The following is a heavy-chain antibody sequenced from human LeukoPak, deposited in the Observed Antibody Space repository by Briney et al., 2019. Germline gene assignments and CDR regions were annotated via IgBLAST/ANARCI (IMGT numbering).Heavy chain of an antibody. J-gene: IGHJ4*02. CDR2: IIPILGIA. V-gene: IGHV1-69*04. CDR1: GGTFSSYA. Sequence: SVKVSCKASGGTFSSYAISWVRQAPGQGLEWMGRIIPILGIANYAQKFQGRATITADKSTSTAYMELSSLRSEDTAVYYCAGIDYYDSSGPYYFDYWGQGTLVTVSS. CDR3: AGIDYYDSSGPYYFDY. D-gene: IGHD3-22*01.